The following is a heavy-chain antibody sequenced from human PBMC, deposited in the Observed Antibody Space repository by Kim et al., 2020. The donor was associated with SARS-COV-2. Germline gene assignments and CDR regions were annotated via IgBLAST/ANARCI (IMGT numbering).Heavy chain of an antibody. CDR2: IKQDGSET. V-gene: IGHV3-7*01. D-gene: IGHD6-19*01. CDR1: GFAFSSYW. J-gene: IGHJ4*02. CDR3: GGGAGHNY. Sequence: GGSLRLSCTASGFAFSSYWMTWIRQVPGKGLEWVANIKQDGSETYYVDSVKGRFTISRNNAQNSLYLQMNSLRADDTAVFYCGGGAGHNYWGQGPRVT.